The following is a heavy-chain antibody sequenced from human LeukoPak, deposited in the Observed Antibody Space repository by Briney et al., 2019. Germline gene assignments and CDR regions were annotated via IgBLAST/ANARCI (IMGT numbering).Heavy chain of an antibody. J-gene: IGHJ4*02. D-gene: IGHD3-3*01. CDR2: INPNSGGT. CDR3: ARDGGWDFWSGAKGPYFDY. V-gene: IGHV1-2*02. Sequence: GASVKVSCKASGYTFTGYYMHWVRQAPGQGLEWMGWINPNSGGTNYAQKFQGRVTMTRDTSIGTAYMELSRLRSDDTAVYYCARDGGWDFWSGAKGPYFDYWGQGTLVTVSS. CDR1: GYTFTGYY.